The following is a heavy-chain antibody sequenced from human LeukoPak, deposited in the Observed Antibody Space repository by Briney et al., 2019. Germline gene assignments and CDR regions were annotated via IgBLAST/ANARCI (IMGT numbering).Heavy chain of an antibody. Sequence: GGSLRLSCAASGFTFSSYSMNWVRQAPGKGLVWVSRINSDGSSTSYADSVKGRFTISRDNAKNTLYLQMNSLRAEDTAVYYCARGGYYSNTPLDYWGQGTLVTVSS. CDR2: INSDGSST. CDR3: ARGGYYSNTPLDY. D-gene: IGHD4-11*01. CDR1: GFTFSSYS. V-gene: IGHV3-74*01. J-gene: IGHJ4*02.